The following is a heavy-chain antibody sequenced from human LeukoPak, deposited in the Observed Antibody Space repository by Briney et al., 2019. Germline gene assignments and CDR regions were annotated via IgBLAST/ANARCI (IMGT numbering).Heavy chain of an antibody. J-gene: IGHJ4*02. Sequence: PGGSLRLSCAASGFTFSSYAMSWVRQAPGKGLEWVSAISGSGGSTYYADSVKGRFTISRDNSKNTLYLQMNSLRAEDTAVYYCAKDMGVSWELAIYYFDYWGQGTLVTVSS. CDR3: AKDMGVSWELAIYYFDY. CDR1: GFTFSSYA. V-gene: IGHV3-23*01. D-gene: IGHD1-26*01. CDR2: ISGSGGST.